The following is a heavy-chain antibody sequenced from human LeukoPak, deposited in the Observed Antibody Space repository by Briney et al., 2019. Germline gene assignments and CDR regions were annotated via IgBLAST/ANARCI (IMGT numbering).Heavy chain of an antibody. D-gene: IGHD2-15*01. J-gene: IGHJ5*02. Sequence: SGGSLRLSCAASGFTFSNYWMSWVRQAPGKGLEWVANIKKDESKRYYVGSVKGRFTISRDNAKNSLYLRMNSLRAEDTAVYYCAREASLYCSGDNCYWAFDLWGQGTLVTVSS. V-gene: IGHV3-7*01. CDR2: IKKDESKR. CDR3: AREASLYCSGDNCYWAFDL. CDR1: GFTFSNYW.